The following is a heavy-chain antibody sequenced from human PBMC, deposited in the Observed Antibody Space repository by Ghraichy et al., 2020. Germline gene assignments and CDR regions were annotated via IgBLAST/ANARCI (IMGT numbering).Heavy chain of an antibody. Sequence: GGSLRLSCVGSGFTFPNAWMSWVRRAPGKGLEWVGRIKRKTDGGSTDYAAPVKGRFTISRDDSKNTFYLQMDSLRNEDTAVYYCSTAIEGLFHWGQGTLVNVSS. CDR1: GFTFPNAW. CDR3: STAIEGLFH. V-gene: IGHV3-15*01. J-gene: IGHJ4*02. CDR2: IKRKTDGGST. D-gene: IGHD6-19*01.